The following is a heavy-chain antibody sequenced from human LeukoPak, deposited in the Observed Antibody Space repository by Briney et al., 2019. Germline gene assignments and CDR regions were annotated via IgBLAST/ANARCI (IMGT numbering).Heavy chain of an antibody. D-gene: IGHD3-16*01. CDR1: GGTFSSYA. Sequence: SVNVSCTASGGTFSSYAISWVRQAPGQGLEWMGGIIPIFGTANYAQKFQGRVTITADESTSTAYMELSSLRSEDTAVYYCARDGGSSQTDSDYWGQGTLVTVSS. CDR3: ARDGGSSQTDSDY. CDR2: IIPIFGTA. V-gene: IGHV1-69*13. J-gene: IGHJ4*02.